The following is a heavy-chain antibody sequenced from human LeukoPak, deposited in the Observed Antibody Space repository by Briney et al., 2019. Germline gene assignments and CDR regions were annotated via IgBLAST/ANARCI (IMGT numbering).Heavy chain of an antibody. CDR2: IYTSGST. J-gene: IGHJ5*02. V-gene: IGHV4-4*07. D-gene: IGHD2-15*01. CDR3: ARDPYCSGGSCHRWFDP. Sequence: PSETLSLTCTVSGGSISSYYWSWIRQPAGKGLEWIGRIYTSGSTNYNPSLKSRVTMSVDTSKNQFSLKLSSVTAADTAVYYCARDPYCSGGSCHRWFDPWGQGTWSPSPQ. CDR1: GGSISSYY.